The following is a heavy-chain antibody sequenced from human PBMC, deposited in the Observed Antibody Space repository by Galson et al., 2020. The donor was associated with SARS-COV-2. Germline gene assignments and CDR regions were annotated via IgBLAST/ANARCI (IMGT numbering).Heavy chain of an antibody. CDR3: AAHLAVAGRFSGYYYYGMDV. CDR1: GGSISSYY. V-gene: IGHV4-59*13. J-gene: IGHJ6*02. Sequence: SETLSLTCTVSGGSISSYYWSWIRQPPGKGLEWIGYIYYSGSTNYNPSLKSRVTISVDTSKNQFSLKLSSVTAADTAVYYCAAHLAVAGRFSGYYYYGMDVWGQGTTVTVSS. CDR2: IYYSGST. D-gene: IGHD6-19*01.